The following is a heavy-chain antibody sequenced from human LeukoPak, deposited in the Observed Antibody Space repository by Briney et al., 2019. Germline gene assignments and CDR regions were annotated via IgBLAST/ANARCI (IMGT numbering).Heavy chain of an antibody. CDR2: IGSSGFSI. J-gene: IGHJ4*02. D-gene: IGHD6-6*01. CDR1: GFTFSSCE. Sequence: PGGSLRLSCAASGFTFSSCEMNWVRQAPGKRLEWVSYIGSSGFSIYYADSVRGRCTISRDNAKNSLYLQMNSLRAEDTAVYYCVSPDPLSLSARLGYWGQGTLVTVSS. CDR3: VSPDPLSLSARLGY. V-gene: IGHV3-48*03.